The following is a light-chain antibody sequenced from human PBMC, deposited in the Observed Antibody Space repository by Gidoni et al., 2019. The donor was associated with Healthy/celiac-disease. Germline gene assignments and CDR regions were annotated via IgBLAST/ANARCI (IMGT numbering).Light chain of an antibody. V-gene: IGLV3-19*01. J-gene: IGLJ3*02. Sequence: SSELTQDPAVSVALGQTVRITCQGDSLRSYYASWYQQKPGQAPVLFIYGKNNRPSGITDRFSGSSSGNTASLTITGAQAEDEADYYCNSRDSSGNHQVFGGGTKLTVL. CDR3: NSRDSSGNHQV. CDR2: GKN. CDR1: SLRSYY.